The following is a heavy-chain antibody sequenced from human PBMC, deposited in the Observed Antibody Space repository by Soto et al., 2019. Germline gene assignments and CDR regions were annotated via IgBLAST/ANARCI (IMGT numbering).Heavy chain of an antibody. CDR2: IIPIFGTA. D-gene: IGHD1-1*01. CDR3: ARDTEGTPYGMDV. Sequence: SVKVSCKASGGTFSSYAISWVRQAPGQGLEWMGGIIPIFGTANYAQKFQGRVTITADESTSTAYMELSSLRSEDTAVYYCARDTEGTPYGMDVWGQGTTVTVSS. J-gene: IGHJ6*02. V-gene: IGHV1-69*13. CDR1: GGTFSSYA.